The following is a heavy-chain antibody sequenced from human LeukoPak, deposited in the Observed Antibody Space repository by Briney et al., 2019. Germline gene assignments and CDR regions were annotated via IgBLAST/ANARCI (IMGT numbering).Heavy chain of an antibody. V-gene: IGHV1-8*01. CDR2: MNPNSGNA. D-gene: IGHD6-19*01. CDR1: GYTFTSYD. Sequence: ASVKVSRKASGYTFTSYDINWVRQATGQGLEWMGWMNPNSGNAGYAQKFQGRVTMTRNTSISTAYMELSSLRSEDTAVYYCARGGHNSGWIFDCWGQGTLVTVSS. J-gene: IGHJ4*02. CDR3: ARGGHNSGWIFDC.